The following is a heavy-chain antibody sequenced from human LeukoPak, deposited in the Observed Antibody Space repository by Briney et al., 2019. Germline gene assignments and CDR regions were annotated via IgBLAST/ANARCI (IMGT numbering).Heavy chain of an antibody. CDR3: APDVDTAMRY. CDR2: ISSSSSYI. Sequence: GGSLRLSCAASGFTFSSYSMNWVRQAPGKGLEWVSSISSSSSYIYYADSVKDRFTISRDNAKNSLYLQMNSLRAEDTAVYYCAPDVDTAMRYWGQGTLVTVSS. D-gene: IGHD5-18*01. CDR1: GFTFSSYS. V-gene: IGHV3-21*01. J-gene: IGHJ4*02.